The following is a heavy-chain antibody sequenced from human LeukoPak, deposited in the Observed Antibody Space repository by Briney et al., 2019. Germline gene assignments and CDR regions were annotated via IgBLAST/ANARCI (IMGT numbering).Heavy chain of an antibody. Sequence: GGSLRLSCAASGFTFSSYSMNWVRQAPGKGLEWVSSISSSSSYIYYADSVKGRFTISRDNAKNSLYLQMNSLRAEGTAVYYCARVSAAGALDIWGQGTMVTVSS. CDR3: ARVSAAGALDI. D-gene: IGHD6-13*01. CDR2: ISSSSSYI. V-gene: IGHV3-21*01. CDR1: GFTFSSYS. J-gene: IGHJ3*02.